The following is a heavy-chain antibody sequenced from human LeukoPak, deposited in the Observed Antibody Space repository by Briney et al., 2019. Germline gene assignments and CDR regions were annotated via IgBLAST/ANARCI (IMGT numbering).Heavy chain of an antibody. CDR1: GGTFSIYA. CDR2: IIPIFGTA. CDR3: ARSQQLVRRYFDY. Sequence: SVKVSFSASGGTFSIYAISLVRQAPGQGLGWMGGIIPIFGTANYAKKFQGRVTITADKSTSTAYMELSSLRSENTAVYYCARSQQLVRRYFDYWGQGTLVTVSS. V-gene: IGHV1-69*06. D-gene: IGHD6-13*01. J-gene: IGHJ4*02.